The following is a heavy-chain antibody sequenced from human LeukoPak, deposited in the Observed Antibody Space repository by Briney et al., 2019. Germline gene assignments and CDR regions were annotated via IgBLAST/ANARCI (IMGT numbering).Heavy chain of an antibody. CDR1: GGSISSSSYY. D-gene: IGHD3-10*01. J-gene: IGHJ4*02. V-gene: IGHV4-39*07. CDR3: ARVTGYGSGPKDY. Sequence: PSETLSLTCTVSGGSISSSSYYWGWIRQPPGKGLEWIGSIYYSGSTYYNPSLKSRVTMPVDTSKNQFSLKLSSVTAADTAVYYCARVTGYGSGPKDYWGQGTLATVSS. CDR2: IYYSGST.